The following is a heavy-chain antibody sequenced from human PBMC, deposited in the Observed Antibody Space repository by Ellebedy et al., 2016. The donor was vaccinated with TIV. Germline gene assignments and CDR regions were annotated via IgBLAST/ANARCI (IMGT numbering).Heavy chain of an antibody. CDR3: AMWEGGSGYFAS. Sequence: MPSETLSLTCTVSGGSISSSTYHRGWIRQPPGKGLEWFGTIYYSGSTHYNPSLKTRVTISVDTSKNQFSLKLSSVTAADTAVYYCAMWEGGSGYFASWGQGTLVTVSS. D-gene: IGHD1-26*01. CDR1: GGSISSSTYH. CDR2: IYYSGST. J-gene: IGHJ4*02. V-gene: IGHV4-39*01.